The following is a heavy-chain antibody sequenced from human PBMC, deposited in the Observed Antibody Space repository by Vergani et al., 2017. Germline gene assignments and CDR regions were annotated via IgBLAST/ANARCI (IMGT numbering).Heavy chain of an antibody. CDR1: GFTFSSYA. D-gene: IGHD6-19*01. CDR2: ISGSGGST. V-gene: IGHV3-23*04. Sequence: VQLVQSGAEVKKPGASVKVSCKASGFTFSSYAMSWVRQAPGKGLEWVSAISGSGGSTYYADSVKGRFTISRDNSKNTLYLQMNSLRAEDTAVYYCAKQLSYSSGWYLDYWGQGTLVTVSS. CDR3: AKQLSYSSGWYLDY. J-gene: IGHJ4*02.